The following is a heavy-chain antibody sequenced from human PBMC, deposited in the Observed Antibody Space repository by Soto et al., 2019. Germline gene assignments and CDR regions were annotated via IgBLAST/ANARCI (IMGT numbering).Heavy chain of an antibody. D-gene: IGHD3-10*01. CDR3: AKDEEDGSGSCNAFDI. J-gene: IGHJ3*02. Sequence: GGSLRLSCAASGFTFDDYAMRWVRQAPGKGLEWVSGISWNSGSIGYADSVKGRFTISRDNAKNSLYLQMNSLRAEDTALYYCAKDEEDGSGSCNAFDIWGQGTMVTVSS. V-gene: IGHV3-9*01. CDR2: ISWNSGSI. CDR1: GFTFDDYA.